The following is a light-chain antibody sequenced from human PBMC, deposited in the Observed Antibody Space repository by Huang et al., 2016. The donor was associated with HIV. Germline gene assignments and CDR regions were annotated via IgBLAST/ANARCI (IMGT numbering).Light chain of an antibody. CDR1: QSLRHRNGLNY. CDR3: MEALQTPYT. J-gene: IGKJ2*01. CDR2: LGS. Sequence: VVMTQSPLSLPVPPGEPASISCRSSQSLRHRNGLNYLDWYLQKPGQSPQLLSHLGSSLASGVPDRFSGGGSGTDFSLNISRVEAEDAGIYYCMEALQTPYTFGQGTKLEI. V-gene: IGKV2-28*01.